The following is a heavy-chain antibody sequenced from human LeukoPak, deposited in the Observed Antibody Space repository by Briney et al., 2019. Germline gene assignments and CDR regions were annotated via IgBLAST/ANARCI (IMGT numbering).Heavy chain of an antibody. CDR3: LEGRGASGGY. J-gene: IGHJ4*02. Sequence: PGGSLRLSCAASGFTIGNIWMHWARQTPGEGLAWLSRVNSDGSGTSYADSVKGRFAISRDNAKNTLFLQMNSLRAEDTAVYYCLEGRGASGGYWGQGTLVTVCS. V-gene: IGHV3-74*01. D-gene: IGHD1-1*01. CDR2: VNSDGSGT. CDR1: GFTIGNIW.